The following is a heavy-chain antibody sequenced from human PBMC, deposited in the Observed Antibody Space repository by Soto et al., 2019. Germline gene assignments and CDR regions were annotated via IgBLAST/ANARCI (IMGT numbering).Heavy chain of an antibody. CDR3: ARISRYCSGGDCHA. J-gene: IGHJ5*02. V-gene: IGHV3-30*03. D-gene: IGHD2-15*01. CDR2: ISYDGSNT. Sequence: QAHLVESGGGVVQPGTSLRLSCAASGVSFNSYDMHWVRQAPGKGPEWVAIISYDGSNTYYSDSVRGRFTISRHNSKDTLYLQMHSLRSEDTAIYYCARISRYCSGGDCHAWGQGTQVTVSS. CDR1: GVSFNSYD.